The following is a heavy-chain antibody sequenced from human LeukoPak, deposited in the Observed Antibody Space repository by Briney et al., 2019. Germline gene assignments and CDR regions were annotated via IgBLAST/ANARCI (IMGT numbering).Heavy chain of an antibody. D-gene: IGHD4-23*01. Sequence: SETLSLTCAVSGGSISSSNWWSWVRQPPEKGLEWIGEIYHSGNTNYNPSLRSRVTMSVDKSKNQFSLRLSSMTAADTAVYYCLYGGNSGDWVYWGQGTLVTVSS. J-gene: IGHJ4*02. CDR3: LYGGNSGDWVY. V-gene: IGHV4-4*02. CDR1: GGSISSSNW. CDR2: IYHSGNT.